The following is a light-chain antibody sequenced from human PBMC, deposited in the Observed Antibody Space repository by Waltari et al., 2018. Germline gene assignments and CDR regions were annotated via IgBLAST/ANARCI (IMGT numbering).Light chain of an antibody. J-gene: IGKJ4*01. Sequence: DIQMTQSPSSLSASVGDTVTITCRASQGISSYLNWFQQKPGKAPKLLIYAATTLQSGVPSRFSGSGSGTEFTLTISSLQPEDFEAYYCLQHNSYPPTFGGGTKVEIK. V-gene: IGKV1-17*01. CDR3: LQHNSYPPT. CDR2: AAT. CDR1: QGISSY.